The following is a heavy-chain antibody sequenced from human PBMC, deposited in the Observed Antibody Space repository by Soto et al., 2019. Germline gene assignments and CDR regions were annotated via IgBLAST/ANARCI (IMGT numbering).Heavy chain of an antibody. D-gene: IGHD2-2*01. CDR2: IIPILGIA. CDR3: ARDASGSSTSCYGNFDY. Sequence: QVQLVQSGAEVKKPGSSVKVSCKASGGTFSSYTISWVRQAPGQGLEWMGRIIPILGIANYAQKFQGRVTLTAVKSTSTGYMELSSLRSDDTAVYYCARDASGSSTSCYGNFDYWGQRTLVTVSS. CDR1: GGTFSSYT. V-gene: IGHV1-69*08. J-gene: IGHJ4*02.